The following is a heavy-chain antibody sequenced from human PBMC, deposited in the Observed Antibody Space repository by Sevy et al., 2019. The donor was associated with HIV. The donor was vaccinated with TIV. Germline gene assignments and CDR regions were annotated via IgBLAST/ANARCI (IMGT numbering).Heavy chain of an antibody. CDR1: GFTVGSTY. D-gene: IGHD2-15*01. V-gene: IGHV3-66*02. Sequence: GGSLRLSCAASGFTVGSTYMSWVRQAPGKGLEWVPIIYSGGNTYYADSVKGRFIISRDDSRKTLYLQMNSLRGGDTAVYFCAREAIRYCSGGDCSRRNYYFYMDIWGKGTTVTVSS. J-gene: IGHJ6*03. CDR3: AREAIRYCSGGDCSRRNYYFYMDI. CDR2: IYSGGNT.